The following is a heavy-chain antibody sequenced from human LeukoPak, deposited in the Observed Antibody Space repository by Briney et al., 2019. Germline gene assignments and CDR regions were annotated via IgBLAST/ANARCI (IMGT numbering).Heavy chain of an antibody. CDR1: GFPFDNWR. D-gene: IGHD1-14*01. CDR3: AKDDNGPQDY. V-gene: IGHV3-30*02. CDR2: IHFDCTHK. Sequence: GESLRLSCAASGFPFDNWRMHWVRQAPGKGLGWLALIHFDCTHKYYLDSVKGRFTISRDNSKNTLYLQMNSLRPEDTAVYYCAKDDNGPQDYWGQGILVTVSS. J-gene: IGHJ4*02.